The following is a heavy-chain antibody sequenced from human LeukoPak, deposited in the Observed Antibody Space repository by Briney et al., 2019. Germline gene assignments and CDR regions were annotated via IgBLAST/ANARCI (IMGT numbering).Heavy chain of an antibody. V-gene: IGHV1-69*13. D-gene: IGHD2-21*02. CDR1: GYTFTSYY. CDR3: AGDPMTLRGAFDI. J-gene: IGHJ3*02. CDR2: IIPIFGTA. Sequence: SVKVSCKASGYTFTSYYMHWVRQAPGQGLEWMGGIIPIFGTANYAQKFQGRVTITADESTSTAYMELSSLRSEDTAVYYCAGDPMTLRGAFDIWGQGTMVTVSS.